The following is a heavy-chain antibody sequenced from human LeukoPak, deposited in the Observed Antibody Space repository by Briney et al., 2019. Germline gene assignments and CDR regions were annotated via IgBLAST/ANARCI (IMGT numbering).Heavy chain of an antibody. V-gene: IGHV4-39*01. CDR3: ARRRGYSLDY. Sequence: PSETLSLTCTVSGGSISSSLNYWGWIRQPPGKGLEWIGSIYYSGSTYYNPSLKSRVTISVDTSKNQFSLSLSSVTAADTAVYYCARRRGYSLDYWGQGTLVTVSS. CDR1: GGSISSSLNY. D-gene: IGHD5-18*01. J-gene: IGHJ4*02. CDR2: IYYSGST.